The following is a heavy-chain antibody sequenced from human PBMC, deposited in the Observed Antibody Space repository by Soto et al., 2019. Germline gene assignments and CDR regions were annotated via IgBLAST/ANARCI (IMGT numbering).Heavy chain of an antibody. J-gene: IGHJ6*02. Sequence: SETLSLTCAVSGYSISSGDYWGWIRQPPGKGLEWIGSIYHRGRTYYNPSLKSRVTISVDASKNQFSLKLSSVTAADTAVYYCARDPLYGDFGMDVWGQATTVTVSS. CDR3: ARDPLYGDFGMDV. V-gene: IGHV4-38-2*02. CDR1: GYSISSGDY. CDR2: IYHRGRT. D-gene: IGHD4-17*01.